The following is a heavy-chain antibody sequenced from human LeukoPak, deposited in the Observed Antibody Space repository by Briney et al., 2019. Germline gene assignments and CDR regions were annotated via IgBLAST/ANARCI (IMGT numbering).Heavy chain of an antibody. V-gene: IGHV1-69*05. CDR2: IIPIFDTT. CDR3: ARGSLDDSSGYFQLDY. D-gene: IGHD3-22*01. CDR1: GGTFSNYA. Sequence: SVKVSCKASGGTFSNYAISWVRQAPGQGLEWMGRIIPIFDTTNYAQKFQGRVTITTDESTSTAYMELSSLRSEDTAVYYCARGSLDDSSGYFQLDYWGQGTLVTVSS. J-gene: IGHJ4*02.